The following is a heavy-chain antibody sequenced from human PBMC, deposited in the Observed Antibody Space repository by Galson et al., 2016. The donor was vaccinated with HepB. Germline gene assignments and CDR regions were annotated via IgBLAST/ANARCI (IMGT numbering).Heavy chain of an antibody. CDR3: ARANYYDLSTGLDYNALDL. Sequence: SLRLSCAASGFGLGLYYMSWVRQAPGKGLEWVSSISSTGDHIMSRDSLKGRFTISRDNSKDSVFLQMNSLRAEDTAVYYCARANYYDLSTGLDYNALDLWGQGTTVTVSS. CDR2: ISSTGDHI. CDR1: GFGLGLYY. V-gene: IGHV3-21*01. D-gene: IGHD3-9*01. J-gene: IGHJ6*02.